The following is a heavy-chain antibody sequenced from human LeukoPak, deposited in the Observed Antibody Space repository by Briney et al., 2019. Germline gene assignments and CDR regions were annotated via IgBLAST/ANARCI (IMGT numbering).Heavy chain of an antibody. V-gene: IGHV4-59*01. CDR3: ASDYGGNSGLFDC. Sequence: SETLSLTCTVSGGSISSYYWSWIRQPPGKGLEWIGYIYYSGSTNYNPSLKSRVTISADTSKNQFSLKLSSVTAADTAVYYCASDYGGNSGLFDCWGQGTLVTVSS. D-gene: IGHD4-23*01. J-gene: IGHJ4*02. CDR1: GGSISSYY. CDR2: IYYSGST.